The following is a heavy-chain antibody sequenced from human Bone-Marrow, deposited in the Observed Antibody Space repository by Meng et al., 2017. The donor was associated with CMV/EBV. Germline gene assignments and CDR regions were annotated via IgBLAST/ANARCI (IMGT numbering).Heavy chain of an antibody. CDR1: GFTFSSYE. CDR2: ISSSGSTI. D-gene: IGHD5-12*01. CDR3: ARVVGTGDTSFYDAFDI. Sequence: GGSLTLSCAASGFTFSSYEMNWVRQAPGKGLEWVSYISSSGSTIYYADSVKGRFTISRDNAKNSLYLQMNSLRAEDTAVYYCARVVGTGDTSFYDAFDIWGQGTMVTVSS. V-gene: IGHV3-48*03. J-gene: IGHJ3*02.